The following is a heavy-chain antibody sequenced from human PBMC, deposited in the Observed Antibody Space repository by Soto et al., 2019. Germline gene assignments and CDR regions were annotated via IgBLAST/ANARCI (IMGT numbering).Heavy chain of an antibody. CDR2: IYPGDSDT. Sequence: GESLKISCKGSGYRFTNYWIGWVLQMPGKGLEWMGIIYPGDSDTRYSPSVQGQVTISADRSISTAYLQWTSLKASDTAMYYCARSKRGAYSSGWYSLSGYYNYGIDVWGQGTKVTVSS. CDR1: GYRFTNYW. J-gene: IGHJ6*02. CDR3: ARSKRGAYSSGWYSLSGYYNYGIDV. D-gene: IGHD6-19*01. V-gene: IGHV5-51*01.